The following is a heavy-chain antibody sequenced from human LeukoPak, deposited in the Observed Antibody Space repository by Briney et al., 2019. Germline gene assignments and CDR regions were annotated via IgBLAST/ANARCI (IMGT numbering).Heavy chain of an antibody. Sequence: SLRLSCAGSGFTFGGYGMHWFRQTPGKGLEWVAVIAYDGSRAFYADSVKGRFTISRGNSKNTMSVQMDDLRAEDTAVYYCTRYNNDHFDYWGQGTLVTVSS. CDR3: TRYNNDHFDY. CDR1: GFTFGGYG. CDR2: IAYDGSRA. V-gene: IGHV3-33*01. D-gene: IGHD1-14*01. J-gene: IGHJ4*02.